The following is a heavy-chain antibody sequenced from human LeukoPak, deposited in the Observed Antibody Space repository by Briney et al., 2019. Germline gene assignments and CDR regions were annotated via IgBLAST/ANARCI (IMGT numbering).Heavy chain of an antibody. CDR1: GYTLTRYY. D-gene: IGHD6-13*01. J-gene: IGHJ6*04. V-gene: IGHV1-2*04. CDR3: ARSRIAAAGYYYYGMDV. CDR2: INPNSGGT. Sequence: ASVKVSCKASGYTLTRYYMHWVRQAPGQGLEWMGWINPNSGGTNYAQKFQGWVTMTRDTSISTAYMELSRLRSDDTAVYYCARSRIAAAGYYYYGMDVWGKGTTVTVSS.